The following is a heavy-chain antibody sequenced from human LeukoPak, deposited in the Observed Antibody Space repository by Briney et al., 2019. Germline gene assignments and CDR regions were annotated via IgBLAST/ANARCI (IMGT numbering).Heavy chain of an antibody. D-gene: IGHD1-26*01. CDR3: AREVGSYFRPHRDAFDI. Sequence: SSETLSLTCTVSGGSISSYYWSWIRQPAGKGLEWIGRIYTSGSTNYNPSLKSRVTMSVDTSKNQFSLKLSSVTAADTAVYYCAREVGSYFRPHRDAFDIWGQGTMVTVSS. V-gene: IGHV4-4*07. CDR2: IYTSGST. CDR1: GGSISSYY. J-gene: IGHJ3*02.